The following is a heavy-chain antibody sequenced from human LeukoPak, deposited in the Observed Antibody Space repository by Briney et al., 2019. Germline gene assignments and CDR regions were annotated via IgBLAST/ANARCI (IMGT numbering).Heavy chain of an antibody. D-gene: IGHD3-22*01. J-gene: IGHJ4*02. Sequence: GGSLRLSCAASGFAFSSYAMSWDRQAPGKGLEWVSGISGNGGGTYYADSVKGWFTISRDNSKNTLHLQMNSLRAEDTAIYYCAKQAYDSPRTDFDYWGQGTLVTVSS. CDR3: AKQAYDSPRTDFDY. CDR1: GFAFSSYA. V-gene: IGHV3-23*01. CDR2: ISGNGGGT.